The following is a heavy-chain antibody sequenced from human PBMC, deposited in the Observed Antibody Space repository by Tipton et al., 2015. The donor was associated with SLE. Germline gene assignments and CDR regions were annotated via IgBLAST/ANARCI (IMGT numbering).Heavy chain of an antibody. V-gene: IGHV4-59*12. D-gene: IGHD1-26*01. CDR2: IYYNGNA. J-gene: IGHJ4*02. Sequence: TLSLTCTVSGGSISGYSLAWIRQFPGKRLEWIGYIYYNGNANYNPALGSRVTISEDKSKNLLSLRLTSVTAADTAVYYCARRKVGGPVDSWGQGTLVTVSS. CDR1: GGSISGYS. CDR3: ARRKVGGPVDS.